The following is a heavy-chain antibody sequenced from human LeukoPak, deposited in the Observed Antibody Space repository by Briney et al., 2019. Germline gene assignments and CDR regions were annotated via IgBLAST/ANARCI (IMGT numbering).Heavy chain of an antibody. Sequence: PGGSLRLSCAASGFTFSSYAMSWVRQAPGKGLEWVSAISGSGGSTYYADSVKGRFTISRDNAKNSLYLQMNSLRAEDTAVYYCARAAPNYGGNSWFDYWGQGTLVTVSS. V-gene: IGHV3-23*01. J-gene: IGHJ4*02. CDR1: GFTFSSYA. CDR3: ARAAPNYGGNSWFDY. D-gene: IGHD4-23*01. CDR2: ISGSGGST.